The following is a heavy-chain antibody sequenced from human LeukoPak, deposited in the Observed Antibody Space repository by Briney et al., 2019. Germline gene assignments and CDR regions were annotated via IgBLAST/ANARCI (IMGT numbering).Heavy chain of an antibody. CDR3: AREDNYAYTI. CDR1: GGSISSYY. J-gene: IGHJ3*02. V-gene: IGHV4-59*01. CDR2: IYYSGST. D-gene: IGHD2-2*02. Sequence: SEILSLTCTVSGGSISSYYWSWIRQPPGKGLEWIGYIYYSGSTNYNLSLKSRITISVDTSKNQFSLKLSSVTAADTAVYYCAREDNYAYTIWGQGTMVTVSS.